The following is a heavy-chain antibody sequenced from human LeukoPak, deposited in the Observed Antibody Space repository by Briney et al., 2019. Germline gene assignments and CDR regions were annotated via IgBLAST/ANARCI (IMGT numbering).Heavy chain of an antibody. J-gene: IGHJ5*02. Sequence: SQTLSLTCTVSGGSISSGDYYWSWIRQPPGKGLEWIGYIYYSGSTYYSPSLERRVTMSVDTSKNQFSLRISSLPATCTGIHFCVSGRDNAFDPWGQGTLVTVSP. D-gene: IGHD2-8*02. CDR3: VSGRDNAFDP. V-gene: IGHV4-30-4*08. CDR2: IYYSGST. CDR1: GGSISSGDYY.